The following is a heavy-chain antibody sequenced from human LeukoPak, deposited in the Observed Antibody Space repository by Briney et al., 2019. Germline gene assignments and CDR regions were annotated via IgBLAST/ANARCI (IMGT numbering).Heavy chain of an antibody. CDR1: GFTFSSYS. V-gene: IGHV3-21*01. CDR3: ARELGGGETYYYDSSGYPEGALDI. J-gene: IGHJ3*02. CDR2: ISSSSSYI. D-gene: IGHD3-22*01. Sequence: GGSLRLSCAASGFTFSSYSMNWVRQAPGKGLEWVSSISSSSSYIYYADSVKGRFTISRDNAKNSLYLQMNSLGAEDTAVYCCARELGGGETYYYDSSGYPEGALDIWGQGTMVTVSS.